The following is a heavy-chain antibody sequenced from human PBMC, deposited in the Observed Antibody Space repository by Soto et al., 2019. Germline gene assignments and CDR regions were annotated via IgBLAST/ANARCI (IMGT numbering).Heavy chain of an antibody. CDR1: GFSLSTSGVG. D-gene: IGHD6-13*01. J-gene: IGHJ5*02. Sequence: SGPTLVNPTQTLTLTCTFSGFSLSTSGVGVGWIRQPPGKALEWLALIYWDDDKRYSPSLKSRLTITKDTSKNQVVLTMTNMDPVDTATYYCAHRRPYLAAAGTRIVWFDPWGQGTLVTVSS. CDR2: IYWDDDK. V-gene: IGHV2-5*02. CDR3: AHRRPYLAAAGTRIVWFDP.